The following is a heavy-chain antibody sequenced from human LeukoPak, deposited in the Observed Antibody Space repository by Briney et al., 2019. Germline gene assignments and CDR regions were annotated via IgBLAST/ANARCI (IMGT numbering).Heavy chain of an antibody. CDR2: ISGSGGST. D-gene: IGHD3-3*01. J-gene: IGHJ3*01. V-gene: IGHV3-23*01. CDR3: ARRERDVWTTIF. CDR1: GFTFSSYA. Sequence: GGSLRLSCAASGFTFSSYAMSWVRQAPGKGLEWVSAISGSGGSTYYADSVKGRFTISRDNAKNSLYLQMNGLRDEDTAVYYCARRERDVWTTIFWGQGTMVTVSS.